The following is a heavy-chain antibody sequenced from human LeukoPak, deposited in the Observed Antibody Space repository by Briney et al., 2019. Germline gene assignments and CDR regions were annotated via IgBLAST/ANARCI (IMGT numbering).Heavy chain of an antibody. V-gene: IGHV4-34*01. D-gene: IGHD3-22*01. CDR2: INHSGST. J-gene: IGHJ6*02. CDR3: ARGRFFSYYYDSSGYTYYYYYGMDV. Sequence: PSETLSLTCAVYGGSFSGYYWSWIRQPPGKGLEWIGEINHSGSTNYNPSLKSRVTISVDTSKNQFSLKLSSVTAADTAAYYCARGRFFSYYYDSSGYTYYYYYGMDVWGQGTTVTVSS. CDR1: GGSFSGYY.